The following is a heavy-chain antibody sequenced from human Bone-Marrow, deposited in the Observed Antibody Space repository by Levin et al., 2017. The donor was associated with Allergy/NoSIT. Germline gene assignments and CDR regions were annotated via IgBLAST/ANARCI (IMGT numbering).Heavy chain of an antibody. J-gene: IGHJ6*02. Sequence: PGGSLRLSCAASGFTFSSYAMHWVRQAPGKGLEWVAVISYDGSNKYYADSVKGRFTISRDNSKNTLYLQMNSLRAEDTAVYYCARDRRGSYPDPKQDIVVVPAAHYYYYGMDVWGQGTTVTVSS. CDR3: ARDRRGSYPDPKQDIVVVPAAHYYYYGMDV. CDR1: GFTFSSYA. CDR2: ISYDGSNK. D-gene: IGHD2-2*01. V-gene: IGHV3-30*04.